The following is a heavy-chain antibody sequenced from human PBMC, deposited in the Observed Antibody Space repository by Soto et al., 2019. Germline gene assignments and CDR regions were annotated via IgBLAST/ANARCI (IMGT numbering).Heavy chain of an antibody. D-gene: IGHD3-22*01. CDR2: IIPILGIA. J-gene: IGHJ4*02. V-gene: IGHV1-69*08. CDR1: GGTFSSYT. CDR3: ARETLSSGYPLA. Sequence: QVQLVQSGAEVKKPGSLVKVSCKASGGTFSSYTISWVRQAPGQGLEWMGRIIPILGIANYAQKFQGRVTITADKSTSTAYMELSSLRSEDTAVYYCARETLSSGYPLAWGQGTLVTVSS.